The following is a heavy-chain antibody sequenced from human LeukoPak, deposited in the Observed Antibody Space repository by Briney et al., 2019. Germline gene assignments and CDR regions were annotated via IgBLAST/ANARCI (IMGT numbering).Heavy chain of an antibody. CDR2: LSASGSIT. Sequence: GGSLRLSCTASGFTLRDLAMNWVRQAPGKGLEWVSTLSASGSITYYADSVKGRFTISRDDSKNMLYLQMSSLRVDDTAVYYCAYLGLSSDWNDVPGPQIDHWGQGMLVSVSS. D-gene: IGHD1-1*01. CDR3: AYLGLSSDWNDVPGPQIDH. J-gene: IGHJ4*02. CDR1: GFTLRDLA. V-gene: IGHV3-23*01.